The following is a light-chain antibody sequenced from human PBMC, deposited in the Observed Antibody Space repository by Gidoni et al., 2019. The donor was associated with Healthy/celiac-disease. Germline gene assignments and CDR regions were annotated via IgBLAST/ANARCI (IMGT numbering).Light chain of an antibody. Sequence: EIVLTQSPGTLSLSPGERATLSCRASQSVSSSYLAWYQQKPSQAPRLLIYGASSRATGIPDRCSGSGSGTDFTLTISRLEPEDFAVYYCQQYGSSQTFGQGTKVEIK. J-gene: IGKJ1*01. V-gene: IGKV3-20*01. CDR2: GAS. CDR1: QSVSSSY. CDR3: QQYGSSQT.